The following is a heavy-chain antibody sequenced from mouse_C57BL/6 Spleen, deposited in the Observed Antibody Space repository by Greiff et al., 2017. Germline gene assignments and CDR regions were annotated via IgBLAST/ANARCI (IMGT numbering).Heavy chain of an antibody. CDR2: INPSNGGT. J-gene: IGHJ3*01. V-gene: IGHV1-53*01. CDR1: GYTFTSYW. D-gene: IGHD2-5*01. Sequence: QVQLQQPGTELVKPGASVRLSCKASGYTFTSYWMHWVKQRPGQGLEWIGNINPSNGGTNYNEKFKSKATLTVDKSSSTAYMQLSSLTSEDSAVYYCARQAYYSNYEKGFAYWGQGTLVTVSA. CDR3: ARQAYYSNYEKGFAY.